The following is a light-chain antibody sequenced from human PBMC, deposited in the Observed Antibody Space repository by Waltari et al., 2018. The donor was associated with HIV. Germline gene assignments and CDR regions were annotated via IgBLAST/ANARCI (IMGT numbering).Light chain of an antibody. J-gene: IGLJ2*01. CDR1: NLGGTY. CDR2: QSN. V-gene: IGLV3-1*01. Sequence: SFELTQSPSVSVSPGQTASIICSGDNLGGTYVSWYLQKPCQSPVYVIYQSNKRSSEIHELCCGSNAADTATLTISETQAVDEADYYCQAWDSSSAVGFGGGTKLTVL. CDR3: QAWDSSSAVG.